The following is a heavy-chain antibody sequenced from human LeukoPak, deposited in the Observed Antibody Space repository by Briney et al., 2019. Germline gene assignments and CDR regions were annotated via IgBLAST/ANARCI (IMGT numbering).Heavy chain of an antibody. V-gene: IGHV1-69*04. D-gene: IGHD3-16*02. CDR3: TLSGPNDVFNI. CDR1: GGTFSSYA. CDR2: IIPILGIA. J-gene: IGHJ3*02. Sequence: GASVNVSCKASGGTFSSYAISWVRQAPGQGLEWMGRIIPILGIANYAQKFQGRVTITADKSTSTAYMELSSLRSEDTAVYYCTLSGPNDVFNIWGQGKRAPVSS.